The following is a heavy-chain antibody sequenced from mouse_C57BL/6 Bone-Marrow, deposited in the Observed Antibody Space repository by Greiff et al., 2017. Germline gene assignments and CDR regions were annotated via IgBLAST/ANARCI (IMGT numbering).Heavy chain of an antibody. CDR3: GSLNDCYCDV. V-gene: IGHV2-2*01. CDR1: GFSLTSYG. Sequence: VQLQQSGPGLVQPSQSLSISCTVSGFSLTSYGVHWVRQSPGKGLEWMGVIRSGGSTDYNAAFISRLSISKDNSQNQVFFKMNSLQADDAAIYFCGSLNDCYCDVGGTGTTTTVSA. CDR2: IRSGGST. J-gene: IGHJ1*03.